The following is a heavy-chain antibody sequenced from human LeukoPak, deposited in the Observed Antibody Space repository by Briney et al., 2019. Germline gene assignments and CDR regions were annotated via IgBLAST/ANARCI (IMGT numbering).Heavy chain of an antibody. V-gene: IGHV1-8*02. CDR1: GGTFSSYA. D-gene: IGHD5-18*01. CDR2: MNPNSGNT. J-gene: IGHJ6*03. Sequence: ASVKVSCKASGGTFSSYAINWVRQATGQGLEWMGWMNPNSGNTGYAQKFQGRVTMTRNTSISTAYMELSSLRSEDTAVYYCAKGVQLWYYYYMDVWGKGTTVTVSS. CDR3: AKGVQLWYYYYMDV.